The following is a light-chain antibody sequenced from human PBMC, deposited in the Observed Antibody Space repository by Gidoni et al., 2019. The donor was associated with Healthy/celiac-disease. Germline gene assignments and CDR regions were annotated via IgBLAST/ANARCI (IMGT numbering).Light chain of an antibody. V-gene: IGLV1-51*01. CDR3: GTWDSSLSAL. Sequence: QSVLTQPPSVSAAPGQKVTISCSGSSSNIGNNYVSWYQQLPGTAPKLLIYDNNKRPSGIPDRFSGSKSGTSATLGITGLQTGDEADYYCGTWDSSLSALFGGGTTLTVL. CDR2: DNN. J-gene: IGLJ2*01. CDR1: SSNIGNNY.